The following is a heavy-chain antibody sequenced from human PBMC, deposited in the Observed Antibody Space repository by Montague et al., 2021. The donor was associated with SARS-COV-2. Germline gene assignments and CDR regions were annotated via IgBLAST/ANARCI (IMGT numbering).Heavy chain of an antibody. CDR3: ARVPPVRDDSSGYYSGGFDY. CDR2: IYYSGST. D-gene: IGHD3-22*01. V-gene: IGHV4-59*01. J-gene: IGHJ4*02. CDR1: GGSISSYY. Sequence: SETLSLTCTVSGGSISSYYWSWIRQPPGKGLEWIGYIYYSGSTXXXPSXXXRVTISVDTSKNQFSLKLSSVTAADTAVYYCARVPPVRDDSSGYYSGGFDYWGQGTLVTVSS.